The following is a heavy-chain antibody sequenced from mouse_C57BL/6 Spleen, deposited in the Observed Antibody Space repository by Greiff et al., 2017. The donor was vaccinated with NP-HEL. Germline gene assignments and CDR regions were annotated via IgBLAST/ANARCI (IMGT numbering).Heavy chain of an antibody. CDR1: GYTFTDYN. CDR2: INPNNGGT. J-gene: IGHJ4*01. D-gene: IGHD1-1*01. Sequence: EVQLQQSGPELVKPGASVKISCKASGYTFTDYNMDWVKQSHGKSLEWIGDINPNNGGTNYNQKFKGKATLTVDKSTSTAYMQLRSLTSEDTAVYSCSCLGAVVEAMDYWGQGTTVTVSS. CDR3: SCLGAVVEAMDY. V-gene: IGHV1-18*01.